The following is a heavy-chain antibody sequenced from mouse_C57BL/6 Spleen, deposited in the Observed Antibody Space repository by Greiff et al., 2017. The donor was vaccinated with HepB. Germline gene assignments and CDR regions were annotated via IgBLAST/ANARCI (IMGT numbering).Heavy chain of an antibody. CDR2: IDPEDGET. Sequence: EVQLQQSGAELVKPGASVKLSCTASGFNIKDYYMRWVKQRTEQGLEWIGRIDPEDGETKYAPKFQGKATITADTSSNTAYLQRSSLTSEDTAVYYWAPITTVVGDYFDYWGQGTTLTVSS. D-gene: IGHD1-1*01. J-gene: IGHJ2*01. V-gene: IGHV14-2*01. CDR3: APITTVVGDYFDY. CDR1: GFNIKDYY.